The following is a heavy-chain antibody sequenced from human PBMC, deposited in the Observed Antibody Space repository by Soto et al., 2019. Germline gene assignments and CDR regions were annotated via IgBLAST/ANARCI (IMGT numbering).Heavy chain of an antibody. V-gene: IGHV4-59*11. D-gene: IGHD1-1*01. CDR1: GVSISIHH. Sequence: SETLSLTCTVSGVSISIHHWSWVRQPPGKGLEWIGYIYYSGNPNYNPSLKSRVTMSLDTSKNQFSLKLNSVTAADTAVYYCARRDWNDAFDVWGQGTMVT. J-gene: IGHJ3*01. CDR3: ARRDWNDAFDV. CDR2: IYYSGNP.